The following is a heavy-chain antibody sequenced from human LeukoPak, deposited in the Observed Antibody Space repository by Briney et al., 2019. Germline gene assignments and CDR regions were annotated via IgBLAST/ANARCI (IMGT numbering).Heavy chain of an antibody. CDR3: ARNYMYYGSGVEWFDP. CDR1: GCTFSSYA. J-gene: IGHJ5*02. Sequence: ASVKVSCKASGCTFSSYAISWVRQAPGQGLEWMGGIIPIFGTVNYAQKFQGRVTITTDESTSTAYMELSSLRSEDTAVYYCARNYMYYGSGVEWFDPWGQGTLVTVSS. V-gene: IGHV1-69*05. CDR2: IIPIFGTV. D-gene: IGHD3-10*01.